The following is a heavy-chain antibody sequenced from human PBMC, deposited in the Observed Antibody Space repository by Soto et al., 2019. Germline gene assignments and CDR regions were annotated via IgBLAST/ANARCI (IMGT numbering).Heavy chain of an antibody. CDR2: IIPIFGTA. CDR3: ATQKPKMDWANIYCSSTSCHPSPYYYGMDV. CDR1: GGTFSSYA. V-gene: IGHV1-69*13. J-gene: IGHJ6*02. Sequence: SVKVSCKASGGTFSSYAISWVRQAPGQGLEWMGGIIPIFGTANYAQKFQGRVTIAADESTSTAYMELSSLRSEDTAVYYCATQKPKMDWANIYCSSTSCHPSPYYYGMDVWGQGTTVTVSS. D-gene: IGHD2-2*01.